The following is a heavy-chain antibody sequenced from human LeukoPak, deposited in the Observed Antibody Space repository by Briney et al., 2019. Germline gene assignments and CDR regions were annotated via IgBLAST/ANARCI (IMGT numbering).Heavy chain of an antibody. CDR3: AREGYCSGGSCYPLDY. J-gene: IGHJ4*02. CDR1: GYTLTEFS. CDR2: FDPEDGET. Sequence: ASVKVSCKVSGYTLTEFSMHWVRQAPGKGLEWMGGFDPEDGETIYAQELQGRVTMTKDTSTDTAYMELSSLRSEDMAVYYCAREGYCSGGSCYPLDYWGQGTLVTVSS. D-gene: IGHD2-15*01. V-gene: IGHV1-24*01.